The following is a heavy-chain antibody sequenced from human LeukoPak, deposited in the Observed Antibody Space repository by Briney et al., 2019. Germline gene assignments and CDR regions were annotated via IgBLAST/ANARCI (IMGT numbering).Heavy chain of an antibody. J-gene: IGHJ3*01. CDR3: AKSTSSWYGGPFDL. CDR2: ISGSGGST. CDR1: GFSSTSYG. Sequence: PGGSLRLSCAASGFSSTSYGIIWVRQAPGKGLEWVSGISGSGGSTYNADSVKGRFTISRDNSKNTLFLQMNSLRAEDTAAYYCAKSTSSWYGGPFDLWGRGTMVTVSS. D-gene: IGHD6-13*01. V-gene: IGHV3-23*01.